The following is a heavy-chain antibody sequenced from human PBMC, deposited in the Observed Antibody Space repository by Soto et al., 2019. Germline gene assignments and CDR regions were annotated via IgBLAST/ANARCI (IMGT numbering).Heavy chain of an antibody. J-gene: IGHJ6*03. CDR2: IYYSGSP. V-gene: IGHV4-59*08. D-gene: IGHD2-2*01. CDR3: ARRKGIRARPDIVVVPAAHNYYYYYMDV. Sequence: SETLSLTCTVSGGSISSYYWSWIRQPPGKGLEWIGYIYYSGSPNYNPSLKSRVTISVDTSKNQFSLKLSSVTAADTAVYYCARRKGIRARPDIVVVPAAHNYYYYYMDVWGKGTTVTVSS. CDR1: GGSISSYY.